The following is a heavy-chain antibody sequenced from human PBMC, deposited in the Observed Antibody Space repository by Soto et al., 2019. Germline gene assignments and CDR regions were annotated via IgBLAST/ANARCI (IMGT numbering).Heavy chain of an antibody. D-gene: IGHD2-2*01. CDR2: ISAYNGNT. Sequence: ASVKVSCKASGYTFTSYGISWVRQAPGQGLEWMGWISAYNGNTNYAQKLQGRVTMTTDTSTSTAYMELRSLRSEDTAVYYCARVVDYCISTSCYLLDPWGQGTLVTVSS. V-gene: IGHV1-18*01. J-gene: IGHJ5*02. CDR1: GYTFTSYG. CDR3: ARVVDYCISTSCYLLDP.